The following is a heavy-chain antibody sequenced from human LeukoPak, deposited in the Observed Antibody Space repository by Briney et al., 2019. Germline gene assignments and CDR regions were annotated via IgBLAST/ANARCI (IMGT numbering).Heavy chain of an antibody. Sequence: GGSLRLSCAASGFTFDDYAMHWVRQAPGKGLEWVSLISWDGGSTYYADSVKGRFTISRDNSKNSLYLQMNSLRAEDTALYYCAKDMRATVTTLWGGYYFDYWGQGTLVTVSS. CDR1: GFTFDDYA. CDR3: AKDMRATVTTLWGGYYFDY. J-gene: IGHJ4*02. V-gene: IGHV3-43D*03. CDR2: ISWDGGST. D-gene: IGHD4-17*01.